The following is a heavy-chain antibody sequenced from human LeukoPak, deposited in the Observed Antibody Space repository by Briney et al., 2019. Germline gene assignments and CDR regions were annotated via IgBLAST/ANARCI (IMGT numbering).Heavy chain of an antibody. CDR2: ISSSGSTI. CDR1: GLTFSSYE. J-gene: IGHJ4*02. Sequence: GGSLRLSCAASGLTFSSYEMNWVRQAPGKGLEWVSYISSSGSTIYYADSVKGRFTISRDNAKNSLYLQMNSLRAEDTAVYYCARALGYNLGDYFDYWGQGTLVTVSS. V-gene: IGHV3-48*03. D-gene: IGHD1-1*01. CDR3: ARALGYNLGDYFDY.